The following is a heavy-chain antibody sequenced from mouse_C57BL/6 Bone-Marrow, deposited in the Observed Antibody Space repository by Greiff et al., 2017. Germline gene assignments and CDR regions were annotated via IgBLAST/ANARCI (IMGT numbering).Heavy chain of an antibody. Sequence: QVTLKESGPGILQSSQTLSLTCSFSGFSLSTSGMGVSWIRQPSGKGLEWLAHIYWDDDKRYNPSLKSRLTISKDTSRNQVFLKITSVDTVDTATYYCARRGGYYWYDAMDYWGQGTSGTVSS. D-gene: IGHD2-3*01. V-gene: IGHV8-12*01. CDR1: GFSLSTSGMG. CDR3: ARRGGYYWYDAMDY. CDR2: IYWDDDK. J-gene: IGHJ4*01.